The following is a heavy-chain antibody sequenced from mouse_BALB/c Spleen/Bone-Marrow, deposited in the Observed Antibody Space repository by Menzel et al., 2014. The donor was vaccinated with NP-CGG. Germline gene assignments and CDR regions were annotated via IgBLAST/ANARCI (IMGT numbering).Heavy chain of an antibody. J-gene: IGHJ2*01. Sequence: QVQLQQPGAELVRPGTSVKISCKASGYTFTNYWLSWVKQRPGHGLEWIGDIYPGGGYTNFNERFKGKATLTADTSSSTAYMQLSSLTSEDSAVYFCAREEYGNYDRSIDYWGQGTTLTVSS. D-gene: IGHD2-10*02. V-gene: IGHV1-63*02. CDR1: GYTFTNYW. CDR3: AREEYGNYDRSIDY. CDR2: IYPGGGYT.